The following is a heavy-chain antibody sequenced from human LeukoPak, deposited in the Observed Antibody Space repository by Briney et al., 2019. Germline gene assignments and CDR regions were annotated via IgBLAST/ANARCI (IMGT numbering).Heavy chain of an antibody. CDR1: GFTFSSYA. Sequence: GGSLRLSCAASGFTFSSYAMHWVRQAPGKGLEWVAVMSYDGSNKFYADSVKGRFTISRDNSKNMLYLQMNSLRADDTAVYYCARENYGDLYFDYWGQGSLVTVSS. CDR3: ARENYGDLYFDY. V-gene: IGHV3-30-3*01. J-gene: IGHJ4*02. D-gene: IGHD4-17*01. CDR2: MSYDGSNK.